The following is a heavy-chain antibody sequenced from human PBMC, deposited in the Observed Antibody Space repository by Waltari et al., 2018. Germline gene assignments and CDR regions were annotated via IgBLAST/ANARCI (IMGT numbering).Heavy chain of an antibody. V-gene: IGHV4-38-2*01. Sequence: QVQLQESGPGLVKPSETLSLTCAVSGYSISSGYYWGWIRQPPGKGLEWIGSIYHSGSTYYNPSLQSRVTISVDTSKNQFSLKLSSVTAADTAVYYCARLPGMTTVTTKDYWGQGTLVTVSS. J-gene: IGHJ4*02. D-gene: IGHD4-17*01. CDR1: GYSISSGYY. CDR2: IYHSGST. CDR3: ARLPGMTTVTTKDY.